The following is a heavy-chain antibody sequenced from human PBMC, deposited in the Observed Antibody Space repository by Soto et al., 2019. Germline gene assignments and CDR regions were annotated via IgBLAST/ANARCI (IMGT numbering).Heavy chain of an antibody. CDR3: AREGSGYNF. CDR2: IIPVFGRP. Sequence: SVKVSCKASGGTFSSFGISWVRQAPGQGLEWMGGIIPVFGRPNYAQRFRGRLTITADESTNTGYMELIDLRSEDTAVYYCAREGSGYNFWGQGTQVTVSA. CDR1: GGTFSSFG. J-gene: IGHJ1*01. D-gene: IGHD5-12*01. V-gene: IGHV1-69*13.